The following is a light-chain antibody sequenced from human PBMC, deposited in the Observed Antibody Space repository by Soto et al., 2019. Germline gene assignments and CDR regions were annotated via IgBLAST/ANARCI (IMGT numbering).Light chain of an antibody. CDR3: SSYTSTSSYV. CDR2: EVS. Sequence: QSALTQPASVSGSPGQSITVSCTGTSSDVGGYNSVSWYQQHPGKPPKLIIYEVSNRPSGVSDRFSGSKSGNTASLTISGLQGEDEADYYCSSYTSTSSYVFATGTKVTVL. V-gene: IGLV2-14*03. J-gene: IGLJ1*01. CDR1: SSDVGGYNS.